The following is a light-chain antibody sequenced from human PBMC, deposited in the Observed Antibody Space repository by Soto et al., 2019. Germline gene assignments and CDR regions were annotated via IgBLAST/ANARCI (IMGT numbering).Light chain of an antibody. CDR3: NSYVGNNNFV. CDR1: SSDVGGYNY. J-gene: IGLJ1*01. V-gene: IGLV2-8*01. CDR2: DAS. Sequence: QSALTQPPSASGSPGQSVTISCTGTSSDVGGYNYVSWYQQHPGKAPKLMIYDASKRPSGVPDRFSGSKSGNTASLTVSGLQGEDEADYYCNSYVGNNNFVFGTGTKV.